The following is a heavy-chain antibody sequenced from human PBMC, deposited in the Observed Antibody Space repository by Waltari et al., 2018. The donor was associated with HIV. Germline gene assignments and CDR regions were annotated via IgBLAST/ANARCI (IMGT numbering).Heavy chain of an antibody. Sequence: EVQLVESGGGLIQPGGSLRLSCAASGFTVSSNYMSWVRQAPGKGLEWVSVIYSGGSTYYADSVKGRFTISRDKSKNTLYLQMNSLRAEDTAVYYCASFSGYSYGYGGAFDIWGQGTMVTVSS. J-gene: IGHJ3*02. D-gene: IGHD5-18*01. CDR1: GFTVSSNY. CDR2: IYSGGST. V-gene: IGHV3-53*01. CDR3: ASFSGYSYGYGGAFDI.